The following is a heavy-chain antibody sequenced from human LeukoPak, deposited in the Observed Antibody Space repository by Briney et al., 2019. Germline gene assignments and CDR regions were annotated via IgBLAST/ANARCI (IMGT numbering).Heavy chain of an antibody. V-gene: IGHV1-2*02. Sequence: ASVKVSCKASGYTFTSFGTSWVRQAPGQGLEWMGWINPNSGGTNYAQKFQGRVTMTRDTSISTAYMELSRLRSDDTAVYYCARLPPPYADYWGQGTLVTVSS. CDR3: ARLPPPYADY. CDR2: INPNSGGT. D-gene: IGHD2-2*01. J-gene: IGHJ4*02. CDR1: GYTFTSFG.